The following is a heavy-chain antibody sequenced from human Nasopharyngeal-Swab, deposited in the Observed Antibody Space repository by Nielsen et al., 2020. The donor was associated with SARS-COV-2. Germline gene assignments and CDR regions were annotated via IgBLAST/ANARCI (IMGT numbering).Heavy chain of an antibody. D-gene: IGHD3-22*01. CDR2: ISGSGGST. CDR3: ARYDDYYDSSGYAY. J-gene: IGHJ4*02. Sequence: WIRQPPGKGLEWVSVISGSGGSTYYADSVKGRFTTSRDNSKNTLYLQMNSLRAEDTAVYYCARYDDYYDSSGYAYWGQGTLVTVSS. V-gene: IGHV3-23*01.